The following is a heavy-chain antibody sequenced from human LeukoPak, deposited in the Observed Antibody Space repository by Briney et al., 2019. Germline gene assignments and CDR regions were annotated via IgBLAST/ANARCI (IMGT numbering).Heavy chain of an antibody. CDR3: ARDQIAAAGPSGYYYYYMDV. Sequence: GGSLRLSCAASGFTFSSYGMHWVRQAPGKGLEWVAFIRYDGSNKYYADSVKCRFTISRDNSKNTLYLQMNSLRAEDTAVYYCARDQIAAAGPSGYYYYYMDVWGKGTTVTVSS. V-gene: IGHV3-30*02. CDR1: GFTFSSYG. CDR2: IRYDGSNK. J-gene: IGHJ6*03. D-gene: IGHD6-13*01.